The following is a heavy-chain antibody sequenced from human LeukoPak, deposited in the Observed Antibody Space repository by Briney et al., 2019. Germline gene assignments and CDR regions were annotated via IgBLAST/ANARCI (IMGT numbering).Heavy chain of an antibody. CDR3: ARDPVVGSYRYSWFDP. J-gene: IGHJ5*02. V-gene: IGHV1-18*01. D-gene: IGHD3-16*02. Sequence: GASVKLSCKASGYTFTSYGVSWGRQAPGQGLEWMGWISPYNGDTKYAQQFLGSVTMTTDISTSTAYMELRGLRSDDTAVYYCARDPVVGSYRYSWFDPWGQGPLVTVSS. CDR1: GYTFTSYG. CDR2: ISPYNGDT.